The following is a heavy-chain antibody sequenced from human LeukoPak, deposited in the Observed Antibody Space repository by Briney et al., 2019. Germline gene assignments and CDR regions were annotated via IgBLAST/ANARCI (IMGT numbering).Heavy chain of an antibody. J-gene: IGHJ4*02. Sequence: SGGSLRLSCAASGFTFSTYWMTWVRQAPEKGLEWVANIKQDGSEKYYVDSVKGRFTISRDNAKNSLYLQMNSLRTEDTAVYYCARDLPHYDFWSGYSPNYFDYWGQGTLVTVSS. CDR3: ARDLPHYDFWSGYSPNYFDY. D-gene: IGHD3-3*01. CDR1: GFTFSTYW. CDR2: IKQDGSEK. V-gene: IGHV3-7*01.